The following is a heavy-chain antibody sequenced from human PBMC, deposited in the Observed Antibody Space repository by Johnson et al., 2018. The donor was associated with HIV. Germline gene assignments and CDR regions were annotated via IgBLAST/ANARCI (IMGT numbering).Heavy chain of an antibody. V-gene: IGHV3-9*01. D-gene: IGHD2-15*01. J-gene: IGHJ3*02. CDR2: ISWNSDAI. CDR3: AGRPSGADPFDI. Sequence: EVQLVESGVGVVQPWRSLRLSCAASGFTFNVYAMHWVRQAPGKGLEWVSGISWNSDAIKYADSVRGRFTISRDNAKNSLYLQMNSLRAEDTALYYCAGRPSGADPFDIWGQGTMVTVSS. CDR1: GFTFNVYA.